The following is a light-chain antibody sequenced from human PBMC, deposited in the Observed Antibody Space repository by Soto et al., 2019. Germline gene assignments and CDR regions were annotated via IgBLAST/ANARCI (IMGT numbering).Light chain of an antibody. V-gene: IGKV1-39*01. CDR2: AAS. Sequence: DIQMTQSPSALSASVGDRVTITCRASHSIRSDLHWYQQKPGKAPKLLIYAASSLQSGVPPRFSGSGSGKDFTLTISSLQPEDFATYYCQQSYSTPPSWTFGQGTKVEIK. J-gene: IGKJ1*01. CDR1: HSIRSD. CDR3: QQSYSTPPSWT.